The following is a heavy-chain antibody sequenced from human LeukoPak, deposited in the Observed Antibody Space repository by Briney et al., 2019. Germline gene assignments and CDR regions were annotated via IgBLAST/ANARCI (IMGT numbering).Heavy chain of an antibody. J-gene: IGHJ4*02. D-gene: IGHD2-15*01. CDR3: TGRIVVVVAATPRPENYFDN. Sequence: GGSLRLSCAASGFTFSNAWMSWVRQAPGKGLEWVGRIKSKTDGGKTDYAAPVKGRFTISRDDSKNTLYLQMNSLKTEDTAVYYCTGRIVVVVAATPRPENYFDNWGQGTLVTVSS. CDR1: GFTFSNAW. CDR2: IKSKTDGGKT. V-gene: IGHV3-15*01.